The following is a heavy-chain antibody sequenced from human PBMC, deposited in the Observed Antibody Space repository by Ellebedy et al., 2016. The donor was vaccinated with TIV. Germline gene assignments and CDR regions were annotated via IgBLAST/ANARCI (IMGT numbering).Heavy chain of an antibody. V-gene: IGHV1-8*01. J-gene: IGHJ3*02. CDR3: ARGWDGEYDNSPGGDAFDI. Sequence: AASVQVSCKASGYTLTRYHINWVRQATGQGLERMGGINPDTGHTGYAQKLQGRVTMTRYTSINTAYMELSSLRSEDTAVYYCARGWDGEYDNSPGGDAFDIWGQGTMVTVSS. CDR2: INPDTGHT. CDR1: GYTLTRYH. D-gene: IGHD3-22*01.